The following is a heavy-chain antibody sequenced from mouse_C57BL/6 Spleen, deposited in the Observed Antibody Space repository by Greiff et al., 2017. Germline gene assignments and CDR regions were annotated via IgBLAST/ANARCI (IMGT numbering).Heavy chain of an antibody. CDR1: GYAFSSSW. D-gene: IGHD1-1*01. J-gene: IGHJ2*01. CDR2: IYPGDGDT. CDR3: ANYGSSSDFDY. Sequence: VQVVESGPELVKPGASVKISCKASGYAFSSSWMNWVKQRPGKGLEWIGRIYPGDGDTNYNGKFKGKATLTADKSSSTAYMQLSSLTSEDSAVYFCANYGSSSDFDYWGQGTTLTVSS. V-gene: IGHV1-82*01.